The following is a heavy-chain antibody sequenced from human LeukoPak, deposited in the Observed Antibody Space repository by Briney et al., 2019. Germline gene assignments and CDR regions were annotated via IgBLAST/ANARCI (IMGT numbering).Heavy chain of an antibody. D-gene: IGHD3-22*01. Sequence: GGSLRLSCAASGFTFSSYSMNWVRQAPGKGLQWVSAISGSGSTYYADFVKGRFTISRDNSKNTLYPQMNSLRAEDTAVYYCAKDFHASSGYYLDYWGQGTLVTVSS. CDR2: ISGSGST. CDR1: GFTFSSYS. CDR3: AKDFHASSGYYLDY. J-gene: IGHJ4*02. V-gene: IGHV3-23*01.